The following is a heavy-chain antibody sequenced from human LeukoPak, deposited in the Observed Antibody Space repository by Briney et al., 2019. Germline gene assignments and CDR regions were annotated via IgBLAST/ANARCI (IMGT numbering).Heavy chain of an antibody. CDR2: ITGGGSTT. CDR3: AKGYGWEASYYYYYMDV. V-gene: IGHV3-23*01. J-gene: IGHJ6*03. Sequence: PGGSLRLSCAASGFAFSNYGMNWVRQAPGKGLEWVSGITGGGSTTYYADSVKGRFTISRDNSKNTLYLQMNSLRAEDTAVYYCAKGYGWEASYYYYYMDVWGKGTTVTISS. CDR1: GFAFSNYG. D-gene: IGHD1-26*01.